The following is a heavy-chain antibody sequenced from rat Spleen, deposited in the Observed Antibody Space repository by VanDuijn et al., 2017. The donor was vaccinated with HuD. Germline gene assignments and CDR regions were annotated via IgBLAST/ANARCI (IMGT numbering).Heavy chain of an antibody. J-gene: IGHJ3*01. CDR2: TSYDGRRT. D-gene: IGHD5-1*01. Sequence: EVQLVESDGGLVQPGRSLNLSCAASGFTFSDYFMAWVRQAPTKGLEWVETTSYDGRRTYYRDSVKGRFTISRDNVKSILYLQMDSLKSEDTATYYCASRTGNWFAYWGQGTLVTVSS. V-gene: IGHV5-29*01. CDR1: GFTFSDYF. CDR3: ASRTGNWFAY.